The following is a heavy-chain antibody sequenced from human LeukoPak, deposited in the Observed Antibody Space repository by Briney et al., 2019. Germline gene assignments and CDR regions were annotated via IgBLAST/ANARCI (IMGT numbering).Heavy chain of an antibody. V-gene: IGHV3-30*04. J-gene: IGHJ4*02. D-gene: IGHD5-24*01. Sequence: GGSLRLSCAASGFTFSNYAMHWVRQAPGKGLEWVAIVSHDGRNQYYAESVKGRFTISRDSSKNTVSLQMNSLRAGDSVLYYCGRDPSARVTIDFWGQGTLVTVSS. CDR2: VSHDGRNQ. CDR3: GRDPSARVTIDF. CDR1: GFTFSNYA.